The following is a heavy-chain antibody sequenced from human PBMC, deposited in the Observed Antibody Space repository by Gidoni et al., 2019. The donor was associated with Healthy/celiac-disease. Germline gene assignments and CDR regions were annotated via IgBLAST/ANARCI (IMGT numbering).Heavy chain of an antibody. CDR1: GFTFSSYG. CDR2: IWYDGSNK. CDR3: ARDLTMVQGVIPD. J-gene: IGHJ4*02. D-gene: IGHD3-10*01. V-gene: IGHV3-33*01. Sequence: QVQLVESGGGVVQPGRSLRLSCAASGFTFSSYGMHWVRQAPGKGLEWVAVIWYDGSNKYYADSVKGRFTISRDNSKNTLYLQMNSLRAEDTAVYYCARDLTMVQGVIPDWGQGTLVTVSS.